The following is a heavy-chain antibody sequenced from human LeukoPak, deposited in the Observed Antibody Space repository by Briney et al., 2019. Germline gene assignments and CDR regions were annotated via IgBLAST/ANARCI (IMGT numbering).Heavy chain of an antibody. V-gene: IGHV4-39*02. Sequence: SETLSLTCTVSGGSISSGSYYWSWIRQPPGKGLEWIGSIYYSGSTYYNPSLKSRVTISVDTSKNHFSLKLSSVTAADTAVYYCARDKTSIAEDYYYYYYYMDVWGKGTTVTISS. CDR1: GGSISSGSYY. D-gene: IGHD6-13*01. J-gene: IGHJ6*03. CDR2: IYYSGST. CDR3: ARDKTSIAEDYYYYYYYMDV.